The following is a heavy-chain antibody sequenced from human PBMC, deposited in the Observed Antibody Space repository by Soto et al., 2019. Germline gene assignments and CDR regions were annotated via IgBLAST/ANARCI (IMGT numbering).Heavy chain of an antibody. CDR2: IDTSGGST. CDR3: ASTTEATLDV. D-gene: IGHD4-17*01. J-gene: IGHJ6*02. Sequence: QVQLVQSGAEVKKPGASVKVSCKASGYFFTNYYMHWVRQAPGQGLEWMGIIDTSGGSTSYAQKFXGXVXMXXDTSTNTVYMELSSLRSEDTAMYYCASTTEATLDVWGQGTTVTVSS. CDR1: GYFFTNYY. V-gene: IGHV1-46*01.